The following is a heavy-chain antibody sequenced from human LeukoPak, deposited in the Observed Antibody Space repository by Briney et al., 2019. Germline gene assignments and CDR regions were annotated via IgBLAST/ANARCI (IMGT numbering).Heavy chain of an antibody. Sequence: ASVKVSCKASGYTFTSYGISWVRQAPGQGLEWMGWISAYNGNTNYAQKLQGRVTMTTDTSTSTAYMELRSLRSDDTAVYYCARAREYDFWSGYYGPYYMDVWGKGTTVTVSS. CDR3: ARAREYDFWSGYYGPYYMDV. CDR1: GYTFTSYG. J-gene: IGHJ6*03. CDR2: ISAYNGNT. D-gene: IGHD3-3*01. V-gene: IGHV1-18*01.